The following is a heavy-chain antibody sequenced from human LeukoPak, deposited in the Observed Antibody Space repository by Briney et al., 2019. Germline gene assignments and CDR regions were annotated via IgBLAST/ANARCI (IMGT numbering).Heavy chain of an antibody. V-gene: IGHV4-34*01. CDR1: GGSFSGYY. CDR2: INHSGST. J-gene: IGHJ6*03. CDR3: ARAADIVLMVYARVYYMDV. D-gene: IGHD2-8*01. Sequence: SETLSLTCAVYGGSFSGYYWSWIRQPPGKGLEWIGEINHSGSTNYNPSLKSRVTISVDTSKNQLSLKLSSVTAADTAVYYCARAADIVLMVYARVYYMDVWGKGTTVTVSS.